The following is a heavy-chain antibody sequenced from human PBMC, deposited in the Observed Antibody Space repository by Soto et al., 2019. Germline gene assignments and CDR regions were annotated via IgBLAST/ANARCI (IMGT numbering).Heavy chain of an antibody. V-gene: IGHV2-5*01. Sequence: PTLVNPTQTLTLTCTFSGFSLSTSGVGVGWIRQPPGKALEWLALIYGNDDKRYSPSLKSRLPITKDTSKNQVVLTMTHMDPVDTATYYCAPSEHSYDSSGSYDWFDPWGQGPLVTVSS. J-gene: IGHJ5*02. CDR1: GFSLSTSGVG. CDR2: IYGNDDK. CDR3: APSEHSYDSSGSYDWFDP. D-gene: IGHD3-22*01.